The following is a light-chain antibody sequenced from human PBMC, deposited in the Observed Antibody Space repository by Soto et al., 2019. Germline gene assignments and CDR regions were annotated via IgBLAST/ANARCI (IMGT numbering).Light chain of an antibody. CDR2: GAS. J-gene: IGKJ1*01. CDR3: QQYGSSPPWT. Sequence: EIVLTQSPGTLSLSPGERATLSCRASQSVSSSYLAWYQQKPGQAPRLLLYGASSRAARIPDRFSGSGSGTDLTLTISRLEPEDFAGYYCQQYGSSPPWTFGQGTKVEIK. V-gene: IGKV3-20*01. CDR1: QSVSSSY.